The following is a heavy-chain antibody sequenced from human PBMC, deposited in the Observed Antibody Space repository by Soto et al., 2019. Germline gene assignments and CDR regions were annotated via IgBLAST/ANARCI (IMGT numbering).Heavy chain of an antibody. J-gene: IGHJ6*03. CDR3: ARPISRSYYYMDG. CDR1: GGSISSYY. D-gene: IGHD2-21*01. Sequence: SETLSLTCTVSGGSISSYYWSWIRQPPGKGLEWIGYIYYSGSTNYNPSLKSRVTISVDTSKNQFSLKLSSVTAADTAVYYCARPISRSYYYMDGWGKGTTVTVSS. V-gene: IGHV4-59*08. CDR2: IYYSGST.